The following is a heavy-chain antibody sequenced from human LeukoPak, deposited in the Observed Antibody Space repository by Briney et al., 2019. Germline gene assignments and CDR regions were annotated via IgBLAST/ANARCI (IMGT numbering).Heavy chain of an antibody. V-gene: IGHV1-2*02. CDR1: GYTFTGYY. J-gene: IGHJ3*02. D-gene: IGHD1-26*01. Sequence: ASVKVSCKASGYTFTGYYMHWVRQAPGQGLEWMGWINPNSGGTNYAQKFQGRVTMTRDTSISTAYMELRSLRSDDTAVYYCARDPGSIVGATTGAFDIWGQGTMVTVSS. CDR2: INPNSGGT. CDR3: ARDPGSIVGATTGAFDI.